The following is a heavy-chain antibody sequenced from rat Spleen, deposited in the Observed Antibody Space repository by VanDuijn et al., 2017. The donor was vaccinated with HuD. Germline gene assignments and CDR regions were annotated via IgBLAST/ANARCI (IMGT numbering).Heavy chain of an antibody. CDR2: ISTDGGDT. CDR1: GFTFSSYW. V-gene: IGHV5-58*01. D-gene: IGHD1-11*01. J-gene: IGHJ2*01. Sequence: EVQLVETGGGLVHPGRSLKLSCVVSGFTFSSYWMYWIRQAPGKGLEWVSSISTDGGDTIYPDSVKGRFTISRDNAENTVYLQMNSLRSEDTATYYCAKDLDYGRDYWGQGVMVTVSS. CDR3: AKDLDYGRDY.